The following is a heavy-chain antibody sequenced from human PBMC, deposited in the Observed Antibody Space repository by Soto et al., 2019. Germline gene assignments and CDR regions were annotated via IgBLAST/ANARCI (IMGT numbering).Heavy chain of an antibody. CDR3: ARGDCSSSSCYYFDY. J-gene: IGHJ4*02. Sequence: SETLSLTCTVSGGSISSGGYFWSWIRQPPGKGLEWIGYFYYSGNTYYNPSLKSRVTISLDTSKNQFSLRLSSVTAADTAVYHCARGDCSSSSCYYFDYWGQGTLVTVSS. CDR1: GGSISSGGYF. D-gene: IGHD2-2*01. CDR2: FYYSGNT. V-gene: IGHV4-30-4*01.